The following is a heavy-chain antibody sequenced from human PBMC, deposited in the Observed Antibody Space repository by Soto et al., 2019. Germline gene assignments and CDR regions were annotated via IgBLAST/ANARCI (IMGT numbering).Heavy chain of an antibody. CDR1: GGTFSSYA. CDR3: ARGEFWSGYYHYFDY. D-gene: IGHD3-3*01. J-gene: IGHJ4*02. V-gene: IGHV1-69*13. Sequence: SVKVSCKASGGTFSSYAISWVRQAPGQGLEWMGGIIPIFGTANYAQKFQGRVTITADESTSTAYMELSSLRSEDTAVYYCARGEFWSGYYHYFDYWGQGTLVTVSS. CDR2: IIPIFGTA.